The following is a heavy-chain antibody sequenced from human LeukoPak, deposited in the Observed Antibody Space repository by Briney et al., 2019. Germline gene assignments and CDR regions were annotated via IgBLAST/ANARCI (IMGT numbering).Heavy chain of an antibody. CDR1: EFTFSSYA. J-gene: IGHJ4*02. CDR2: IGETVGGT. CDR3: AKEQSGSNVHFFDY. Sequence: PGGSLRLSCAASEFTFSSYAMSWVRQAPGRGLEWVSAIGETVGGTYYADSVRGRFTISRDNSKNTLYLQMNSLRAEDTAVYYCAKEQSGSNVHFFDYWGQGTLVTVSS. V-gene: IGHV3-23*01. D-gene: IGHD1-26*01.